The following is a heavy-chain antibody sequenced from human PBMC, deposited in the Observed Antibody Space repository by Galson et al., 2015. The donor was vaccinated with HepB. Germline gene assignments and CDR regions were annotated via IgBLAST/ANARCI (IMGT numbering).Heavy chain of an antibody. J-gene: IGHJ5*02. CDR1: GGTFSTYG. Sequence: VSCKASGGTFSTYGISWVRQAPGQGLEWMGGIIPIFHTANYAQKFQGRVTITADESTSTAYMELSSLRSEDTAIYYCARVGDNYGYLYWFNAWGQGTLVTVSS. CDR3: ARVGDNYGYLYWFNA. CDR2: IIPIFHTA. D-gene: IGHD5-18*01. V-gene: IGHV1-69*01.